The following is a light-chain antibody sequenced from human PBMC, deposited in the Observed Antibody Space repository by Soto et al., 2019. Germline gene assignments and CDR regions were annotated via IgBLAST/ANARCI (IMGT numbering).Light chain of an antibody. CDR1: LGIRND. Sequence: DIQMTQSPSSLSASVGDRVTITCRASLGIRNDLGWYQQKPGKPPKRLIYAASSLQSGVPPRFIGSGSGTEITLTISSLQPEDLAAYYCLQHTSYPWTFGQGTKVEIK. CDR2: AAS. V-gene: IGKV1-17*01. CDR3: LQHTSYPWT. J-gene: IGKJ1*01.